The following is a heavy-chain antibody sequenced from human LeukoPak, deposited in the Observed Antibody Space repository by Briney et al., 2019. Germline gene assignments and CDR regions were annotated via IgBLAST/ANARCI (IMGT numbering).Heavy chain of an antibody. J-gene: IGHJ6*03. V-gene: IGHV4-30-4*08. Sequence: SETLSLTCTVSGGSISSGDYYWSWIRQPPGKGLEWFGYIYYSGSTYYNPSLKSRVTISVDTSKNQFSLKLSSVTAADTAVYYCARAGAAAGTLYYYYYMDVWGKGTTVTVSS. D-gene: IGHD6-13*01. CDR3: ARAGAAAGTLYYYYYMDV. CDR1: GGSISSGDYY. CDR2: IYYSGST.